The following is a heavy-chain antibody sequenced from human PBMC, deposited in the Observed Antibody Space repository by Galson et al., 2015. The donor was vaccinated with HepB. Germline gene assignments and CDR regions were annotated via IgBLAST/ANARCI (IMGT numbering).Heavy chain of an antibody. D-gene: IGHD6-13*01. J-gene: IGHJ4*02. V-gene: IGHV1-3*01. Sequence: SVKVSCKASGYTFTNYAMHWVRQAPGQRLEWMGWINAGNGNTKYSQKFQGRVTSTRDTSASTAYMELSSLRSEDTAVYYCASRGRSAAAGMGDWGQGTLVTVSS. CDR3: ASRGRSAAAGMGD. CDR2: INAGNGNT. CDR1: GYTFTNYA.